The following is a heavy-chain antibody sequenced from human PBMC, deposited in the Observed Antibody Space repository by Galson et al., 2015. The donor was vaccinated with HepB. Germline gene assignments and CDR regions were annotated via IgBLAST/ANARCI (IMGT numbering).Heavy chain of an antibody. Sequence: SLRLSCAASGFTFSSYGMHWVRQAPGKGLEWVAVIWYDGSNKYYADSVKGRFTISRDNSKNTLYLQMNSLRAEDTAVYYCARGMAVARWLQLLGFDYWGQGTLVTVSS. V-gene: IGHV3-33*01. CDR3: ARGMAVARWLQLLGFDY. CDR2: IWYDGSNK. J-gene: IGHJ4*02. CDR1: GFTFSSYG. D-gene: IGHD5-24*01.